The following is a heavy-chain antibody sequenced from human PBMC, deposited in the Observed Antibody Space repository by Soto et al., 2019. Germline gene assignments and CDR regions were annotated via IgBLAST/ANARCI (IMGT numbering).Heavy chain of an antibody. CDR3: IKASTVTGVGGYR. V-gene: IGHV3-74*03. CDR1: GFAFSSYW. D-gene: IGHD6-19*01. CDR2: ISSDGRNT. J-gene: IGHJ5*02. Sequence: EVQLVESGGGLVQPRGSLRLSCAASGFAFSSYWMQWVRQPPGKGPVWVSRISSDGRNTTYADPVKGRFTISRDNAKNDLHLQMTSLTDDDTAVYYCIKASTVTGVGGYRWGQGTLVTVSS.